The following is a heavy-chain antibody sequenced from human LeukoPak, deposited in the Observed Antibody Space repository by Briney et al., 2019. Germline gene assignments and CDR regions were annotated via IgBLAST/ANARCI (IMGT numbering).Heavy chain of an antibody. CDR2: ISYDGSNK. D-gene: IGHD3-22*01. Sequence: PGRSLRLSCAASGFTFSSYAMHWVRQAPGEGLEWVAVISYDGSNKYYADSVKGRFTISRDNSKNTLYLQMNSLRAEDTAEYYCARDTDDSSGYYPDYWGQGTLVTVSS. V-gene: IGHV3-30*04. CDR1: GFTFSSYA. CDR3: ARDTDDSSGYYPDY. J-gene: IGHJ4*02.